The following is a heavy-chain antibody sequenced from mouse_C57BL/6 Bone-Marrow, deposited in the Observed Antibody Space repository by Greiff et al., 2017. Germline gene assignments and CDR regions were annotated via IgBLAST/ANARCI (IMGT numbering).Heavy chain of an antibody. J-gene: IGHJ2*01. V-gene: IGHV6-3*01. D-gene: IGHD2-3*01. Sequence: EVKLVESGGGLVQPGGSMKLSCVASGFTFSNYWMNWVRQSPEKGLEWVAQIRLKSDNYETHYAESVKGRFTISRDDSKSSVYLQMNNLRAEDTGIYYGTGDGLYYVDYWGQGTTLTVSS. CDR2: IRLKSDNYET. CDR1: GFTFSNYW. CDR3: TGDGLYYVDY.